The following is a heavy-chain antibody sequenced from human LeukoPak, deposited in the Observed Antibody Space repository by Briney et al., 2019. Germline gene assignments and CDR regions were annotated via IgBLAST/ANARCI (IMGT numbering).Heavy chain of an antibody. CDR3: ARAFNPNYYDSSGYFNWFDP. CDR2: IYTSGST. Sequence: SETLSLTWTVSGGSISSGSYYWSWIRQPAGKGLEWIGRIYTSGSTYYNPSLKSRVTISVDTSKNQFSLKLSSVTAADTAVYYCARAFNPNYYDSSGYFNWFDPWGQGTLVTVSS. V-gene: IGHV4-61*02. D-gene: IGHD3-22*01. CDR1: GGSISSGSYY. J-gene: IGHJ5*02.